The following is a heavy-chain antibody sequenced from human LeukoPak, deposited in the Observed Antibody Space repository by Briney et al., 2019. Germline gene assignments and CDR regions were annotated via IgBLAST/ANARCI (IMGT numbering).Heavy chain of an antibody. J-gene: IGHJ6*03. CDR3: ARVAEGAGIYYYYYMDV. CDR2: ISAYNGNT. CDR1: GYTFTSYG. D-gene: IGHD6-19*01. V-gene: IGHV1-18*01. Sequence: GASVKVSCKASGYTFTSYGISWVRQAPGQGLEWMGWISAYNGNTNYAQKLQGRVTMTTDTSTSTAYMELRSLRSDDTAVYYCARVAEGAGIYYYYYMDVRGKGTTVTVSS.